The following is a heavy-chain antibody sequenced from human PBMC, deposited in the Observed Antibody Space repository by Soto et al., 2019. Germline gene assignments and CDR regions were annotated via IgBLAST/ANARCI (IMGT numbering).Heavy chain of an antibody. CDR3: VKGSRPIPNVSGLVYGRY. J-gene: IGHJ4*02. D-gene: IGHD6-19*01. CDR2: ISDVGGAT. V-gene: IGHV3-23*01. CDR1: GFSFRNYV. Sequence: EVQLLESGGGLGQPGGSLRLSCTASGFSFRNYVMTWVRQSPGKGLEWVSTISDVGGATYSADSVKGRFTISRDDSKNTLFLQMDNLRAEDTAVYFCVKGSRPIPNVSGLVYGRYWGQGTSVTVSS.